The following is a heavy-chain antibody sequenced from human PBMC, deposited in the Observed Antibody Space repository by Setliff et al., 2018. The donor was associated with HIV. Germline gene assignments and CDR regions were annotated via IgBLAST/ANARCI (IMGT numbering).Heavy chain of an antibody. D-gene: IGHD6-6*01. CDR1: GFNFNNYE. Sequence: GGSLRLSCAASGFNFNNYEMNWVRQAPGKGLEWVANIEKDGSEKYYVDSVKGRFTISRDNAKNSLYLQMNSLRAEDTAVYYCARGHYSSSSGWGQGALVTVSS. J-gene: IGHJ4*02. CDR2: IEKDGSEK. V-gene: IGHV3-7*03. CDR3: ARGHYSSSSG.